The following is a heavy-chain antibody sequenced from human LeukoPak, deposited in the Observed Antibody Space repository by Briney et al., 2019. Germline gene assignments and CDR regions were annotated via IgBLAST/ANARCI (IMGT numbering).Heavy chain of an antibody. Sequence: GGSLRLSCAASGFTFSSYAMHWVRQAPGKGLEWVAVISYDGSNKYYADSVKGRFTISRDNSKNTLYLQMNSLRAEDMAVYYCARELYIVVVVAADYYGMDVWGKGTTVTVSS. CDR1: GFTFSSYA. J-gene: IGHJ6*04. D-gene: IGHD2-15*01. CDR3: ARELYIVVVVAADYYGMDV. V-gene: IGHV3-30*04. CDR2: ISYDGSNK.